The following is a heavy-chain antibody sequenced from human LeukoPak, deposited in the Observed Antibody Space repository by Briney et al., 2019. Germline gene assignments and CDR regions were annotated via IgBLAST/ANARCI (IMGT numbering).Heavy chain of an antibody. D-gene: IGHD1-26*01. CDR2: ISSSSSYI. CDR1: GFTFSSYS. J-gene: IGHJ4*02. CDR3: ARVNSGATYYFDY. Sequence: PGGSLRLSCAASGFTFSSYSMNWVRQAPGKGLEWVSSISSSSSYIYYADSVKGRFTISRDNAKNTLYLQMNSLRAEDTAVYYCARVNSGATYYFDYWGQGTLVTVSS. V-gene: IGHV3-21*01.